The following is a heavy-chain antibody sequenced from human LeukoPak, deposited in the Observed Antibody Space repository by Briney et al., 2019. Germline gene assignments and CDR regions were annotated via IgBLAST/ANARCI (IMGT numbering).Heavy chain of an antibody. Sequence: PGGSLRLSCAASGFTFSGSVMHWVRQASGKGLEWVGRIRSKADSYATTYAASVKGRFTISRDDSKNTAFLQMNSLSLEDTAVYYCARLWGDCGGDCYSHDYWGQGTLVTVS. V-gene: IGHV3-73*01. CDR3: ARLWGDCGGDCYSHDY. CDR2: IRSKADSYAT. J-gene: IGHJ4*02. D-gene: IGHD2-21*02. CDR1: GFTFSGSV.